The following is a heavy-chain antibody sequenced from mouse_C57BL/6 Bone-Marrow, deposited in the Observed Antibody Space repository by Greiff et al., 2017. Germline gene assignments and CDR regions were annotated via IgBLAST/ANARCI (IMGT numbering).Heavy chain of an antibody. CDR1: GFTFSDYY. Sequence: EVKLVESGGGLVQPGGSLKLSCAASGFTFSDYYMYWVRQTPEKRLEWVAYISNGGGSTYYPDTVKGRFTISRDNAKNTLYLQMSRLKSEDTAMYYCPRHEDYGSSYYAMDYWGQGTSVTVSS. D-gene: IGHD1-1*01. CDR2: ISNGGGST. V-gene: IGHV5-12*01. J-gene: IGHJ4*01. CDR3: PRHEDYGSSYYAMDY.